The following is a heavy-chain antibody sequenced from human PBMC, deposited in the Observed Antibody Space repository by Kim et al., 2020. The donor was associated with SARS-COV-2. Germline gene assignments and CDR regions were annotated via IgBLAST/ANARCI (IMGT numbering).Heavy chain of an antibody. D-gene: IGHD5-12*01. J-gene: IGHJ4*02. Sequence: YTPSLNSRVTISVDTSKNLFSLKLSSVTAADTAVYYCAASERWLQSYFDYWGQGTLVTVSS. V-gene: IGHV4-59*01. CDR3: AASERWLQSYFDY.